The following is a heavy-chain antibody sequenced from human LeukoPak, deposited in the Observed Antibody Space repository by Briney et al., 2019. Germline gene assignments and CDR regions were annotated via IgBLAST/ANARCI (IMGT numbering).Heavy chain of an antibody. CDR3: ARFRYDILTGYYSAGFDY. CDR2: IYYSGST. J-gene: IGHJ4*02. D-gene: IGHD3-9*01. CDR1: GGSISSYY. Sequence: PSETLSLTCTVSGGSISSYYWSWIRQPPGKGLEWIGYIYYSGSTNYNPSLKSRVTISVDTSKNQSSLKLSSVTAADTAVYYCARFRYDILTGYYSAGFDYWGQGTLVTVSS. V-gene: IGHV4-59*01.